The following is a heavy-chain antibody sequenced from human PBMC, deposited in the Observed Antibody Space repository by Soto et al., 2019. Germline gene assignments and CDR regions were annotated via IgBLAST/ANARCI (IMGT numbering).Heavy chain of an antibody. D-gene: IGHD3-22*01. V-gene: IGHV4-30-4*01. CDR1: GASITGGEYY. J-gene: IGHJ4*02. Sequence: PSETLSLTCTVSGASITGGEYYWSWIRQPPGKGLEWIGYIYYSGSTYYNPSLKSRVTISVDTSKNQFSLKLSSVTAADTAVYYCARARGYSTKWTLDYWGQGTLVTVSS. CDR3: ARARGYSTKWTLDY. CDR2: IYYSGST.